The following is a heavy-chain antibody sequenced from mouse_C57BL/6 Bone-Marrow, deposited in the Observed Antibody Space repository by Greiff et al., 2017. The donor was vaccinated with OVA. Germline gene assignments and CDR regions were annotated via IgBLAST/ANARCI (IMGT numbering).Heavy chain of an antibody. CDR1: GFTFSDYG. CDR2: ISSGSSTI. V-gene: IGHV5-17*01. J-gene: IGHJ1*03. CDR3: ARRMAKGYFDV. D-gene: IGHD1-2*01. Sequence: DVKLVESGGGLVKPGGSLKLSCAASGFTFSDYGMHWVRQAPEKGLEWVAYISSGSSTIYYADTVKGRFTISRDNAKNTLFLQMTSLRSEDTAMYYCARRMAKGYFDVWGTGTTVTVSA.